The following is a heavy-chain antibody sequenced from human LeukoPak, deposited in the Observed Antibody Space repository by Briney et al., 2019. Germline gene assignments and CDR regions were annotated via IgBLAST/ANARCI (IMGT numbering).Heavy chain of an antibody. CDR3: ARIRSMVRGVMDAFDI. Sequence: SETLSLTCPVYGGSFSGYYWSWIRQPPGKGLEWIGEINHSGSTNYNPSLKSRVTISVDTSKNQFSLKLSSVTAADTAVYYCARIRSMVRGVMDAFDIWGQGTMVTVSS. V-gene: IGHV4-34*01. J-gene: IGHJ3*02. CDR2: INHSGST. CDR1: GGSFSGYY. D-gene: IGHD3-10*01.